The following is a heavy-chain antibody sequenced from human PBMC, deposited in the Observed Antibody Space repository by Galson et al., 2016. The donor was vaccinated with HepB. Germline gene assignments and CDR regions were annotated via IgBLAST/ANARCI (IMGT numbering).Heavy chain of an antibody. Sequence: SLRLSCAASGFTFSTHSMDWVRQAPGKGLEWISYISTSSSTIYYADSVKGRFTISRDDATNSQYLQMNSLRDEDTAVYYCAKEATATTGAKTKRVWYFDLWGRGTLVTVSS. CDR1: GFTFSTHS. CDR3: AKEATATTGAKTKRVWYFDL. V-gene: IGHV3-48*02. J-gene: IGHJ2*01. D-gene: IGHD1-7*01. CDR2: ISTSSSTI.